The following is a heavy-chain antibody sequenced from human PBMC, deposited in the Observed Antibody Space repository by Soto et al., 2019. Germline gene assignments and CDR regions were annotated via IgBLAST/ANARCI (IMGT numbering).Heavy chain of an antibody. V-gene: IGHV3-23*01. CDR2: ISGSGGDT. CDR3: TRDASRDSSARGGVAP. Sequence: GGSQRLRGRASGGPFSGHGWSRVVQDPGRGLEWVSGISGSGGDTKSADSVKGRFTISRDNFKNMLYLQMNSLRAEDTAVYFCTRDASRDSSARGGVAPRGPGTPVT. J-gene: IGHJ5*02. D-gene: IGHD6-13*01. CDR1: GGPFSGHG.